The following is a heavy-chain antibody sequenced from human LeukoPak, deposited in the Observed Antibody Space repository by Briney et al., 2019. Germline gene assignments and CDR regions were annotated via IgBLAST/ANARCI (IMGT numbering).Heavy chain of an antibody. V-gene: IGHV3-53*01. J-gene: IGHJ4*02. Sequence: GGSLRLSCAASGFTVSSNYMSWVRQAPGKGLEWVSVIYSGGNTYYADSVKGRFTISRDNSKNTVYFQLDSLRAEDTAVYYCARTIPYGSGRQHPGKYYFDYWGQGTLVTASS. CDR1: GFTVSSNY. D-gene: IGHD3-10*01. CDR2: IYSGGNT. CDR3: ARTIPYGSGRQHPGKYYFDY.